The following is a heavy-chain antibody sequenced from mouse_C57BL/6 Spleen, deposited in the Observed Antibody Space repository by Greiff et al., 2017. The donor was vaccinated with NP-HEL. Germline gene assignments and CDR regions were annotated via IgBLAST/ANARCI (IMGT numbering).Heavy chain of an antibody. CDR2: IHPNSGST. CDR3: GWSTEDWYFDV. CDR1: GYTFTSYW. Sequence: QVQLQQPGAELVKPGASVKLSCKASGYTFTSYWMHWVKQRPGQGLEWIGMIHPNSGSTNYNEKFKSKDTLTVDKSSSTAYMQLSSLTSEDSAVYYCGWSTEDWYFDVWGTGTTVTVSS. J-gene: IGHJ1*03. V-gene: IGHV1-64*01. D-gene: IGHD2-3*01.